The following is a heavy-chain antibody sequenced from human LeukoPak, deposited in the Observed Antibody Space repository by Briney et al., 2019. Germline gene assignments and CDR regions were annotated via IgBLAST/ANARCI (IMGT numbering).Heavy chain of an antibody. CDR2: ISSSSSYI. J-gene: IGHJ4*02. Sequence: GGSPRLSCAASGFTFSNYSMNWVRQAPGKGLEWVSSISSSSSYIYYADSVKGRFTISRDNAKNSLYLQMNSLRAEDTAVYYCARLTIFLNRPIDYWGQGTLVTVSS. CDR1: GFTFSNYS. D-gene: IGHD3-3*01. V-gene: IGHV3-21*01. CDR3: ARLTIFLNRPIDY.